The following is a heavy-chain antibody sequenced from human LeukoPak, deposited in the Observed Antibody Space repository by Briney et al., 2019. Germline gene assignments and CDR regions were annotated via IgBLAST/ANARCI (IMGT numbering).Heavy chain of an antibody. V-gene: IGHV3-21*04. CDR3: AKASSGWYPYFDY. D-gene: IGHD6-19*01. Sequence: PGGSLRLSCAASGFTFSSYSMNWVRQAPGKGLEWVSSISSGSSYIYYADSVKGRFTISRDNAKNSLHLQMNSLRAEDTAVYYCAKASSGWYPYFDYWGQGTLVTVSS. CDR1: GFTFSSYS. J-gene: IGHJ4*02. CDR2: ISSGSSYI.